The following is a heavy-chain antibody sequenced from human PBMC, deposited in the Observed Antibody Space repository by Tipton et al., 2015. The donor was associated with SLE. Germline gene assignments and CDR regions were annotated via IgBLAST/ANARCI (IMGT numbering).Heavy chain of an antibody. CDR2: IRNKANSYTT. CDR3: ARVGSGSYSDFQH. Sequence: SLRLSCAASGFTFSDHYMDWVRQAPGKGLEWVGRIRNKANSYTTEYAASVKGRFTISRDDSKNSLYLQMNSLKTEDTAVYYCARVGSGSYSDFQHWGQGTLVTVSS. D-gene: IGHD1-26*01. V-gene: IGHV3-72*01. CDR1: GFTFSDHY. J-gene: IGHJ1*01.